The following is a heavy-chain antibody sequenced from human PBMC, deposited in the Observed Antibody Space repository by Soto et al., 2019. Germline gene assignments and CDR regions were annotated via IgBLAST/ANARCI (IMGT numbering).Heavy chain of an antibody. V-gene: IGHV4-31*02. D-gene: IGHD2-2*01. CDR3: ARDKRCSSTSCYRKYFNWFDP. CDR2: IYYSGST. J-gene: IGHJ5*02. Sequence: PSETLSLTCTVSGGSISSGGYYWSWIRQHPGKGLEWIGYIYYSGSTYYNPSLKSRVTISVDTSKNQFSLKLSSVTAADTAVYYCARDKRCSSTSCYRKYFNWFDPWGQGTLVTVSS. CDR1: GGSISSGGYY.